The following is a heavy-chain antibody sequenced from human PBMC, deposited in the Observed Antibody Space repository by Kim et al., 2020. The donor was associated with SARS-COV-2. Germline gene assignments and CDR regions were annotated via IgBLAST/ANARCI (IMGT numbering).Heavy chain of an antibody. J-gene: IGHJ1*01. V-gene: IGHV4-39*01. D-gene: IGHD3-22*01. CDR1: GGSISSSSYY. CDR3: ARRATYYYDSSGYYPEYFQH. CDR2: IYYSGST. Sequence: SETLSLTCTVSGGSISSSSYYWGWIRQPPGKGLEWIGSIYYSGSTYYNPSLKSRVTISVDTSKNQFSLKLSSVTAADTAVYYCARRATYYYDSSGYYPEYFQHWGQGTLVTVSS.